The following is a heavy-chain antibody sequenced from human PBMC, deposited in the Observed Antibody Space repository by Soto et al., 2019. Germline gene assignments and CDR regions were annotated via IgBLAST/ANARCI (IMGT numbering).Heavy chain of an antibody. CDR3: ARGYGGNSGAFDI. J-gene: IGHJ3*02. CDR2: IWYDGSNK. V-gene: IGHV3-33*01. D-gene: IGHD4-17*01. Sequence: PGGFLRLSCAASGFTFSSYGMHWVRQAPGKGLEWVAVIWYDGSNKYYADSVKGRFTISRDNSKNTLYLQMNSLRAEDTAVYYCARGYGGNSGAFDIWGQGTMVTVSS. CDR1: GFTFSSYG.